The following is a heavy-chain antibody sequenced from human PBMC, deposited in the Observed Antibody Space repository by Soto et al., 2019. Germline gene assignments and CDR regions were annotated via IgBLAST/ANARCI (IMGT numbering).Heavy chain of an antibody. D-gene: IGHD3-10*01. J-gene: IGHJ4*02. CDR2: IIPMFGTP. Sequence: QVQLVQSGAEVKKAGSSVKVSCKASGDTLNNYALSWVRQAPGEGLEWMGGIIPMFGTPNYAQQFQGRVTISADKSTSTVYMELSSLRSEDTAVYFCAGEQVSGTYFTYWGQGTPVTVSS. CDR3: AGEQVSGTYFTY. V-gene: IGHV1-69*06. CDR1: GDTLNNYA.